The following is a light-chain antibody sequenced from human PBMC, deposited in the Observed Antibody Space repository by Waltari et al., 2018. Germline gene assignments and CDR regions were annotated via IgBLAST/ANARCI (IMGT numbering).Light chain of an antibody. CDR1: QSIRSN. CDR3: QQYNDWPPWT. CDR2: GAS. Sequence: EIVMTQSPATLSVSPGERVTLSCRASQSIRSNVAWYQQKPGKAPRLLIHGASTRATGIPARFSGSGSGTEFTLTISSLQSEDFAVYYCQQYNDWPPWTFGQGTKVEIK. V-gene: IGKV3-15*01. J-gene: IGKJ1*01.